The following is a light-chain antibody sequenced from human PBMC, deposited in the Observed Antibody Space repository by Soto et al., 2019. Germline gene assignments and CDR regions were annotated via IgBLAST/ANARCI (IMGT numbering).Light chain of an antibody. CDR1: QSISSW. J-gene: IGKJ5*01. Sequence: DIQMTQSPSTLSASVGDRVTITCRASQSISSWLAWYQQKPGKAPKLLIYKASSLESGVPSRFSGSGSGTDFTLTISRLEPEDFAVYYCQQRNNWPRSTFGQGTRLEIK. V-gene: IGKV1-5*03. CDR3: QQRNNWPRST. CDR2: KAS.